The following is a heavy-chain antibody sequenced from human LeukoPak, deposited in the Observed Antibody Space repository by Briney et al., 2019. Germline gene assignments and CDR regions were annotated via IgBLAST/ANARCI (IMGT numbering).Heavy chain of an antibody. CDR2: ISWNSGYI. V-gene: IGHV3-9*01. Sequence: GGSLRLSCAASGFTFDNYAMHWVRQAPGKGLEWLSIISWNSGYIDYADSVKGRFAISRDNAKKSLHLQMNILRAEATAFYYCEKVRGRYSGGYLFDHLGQGTLVTGFS. CDR1: GFTFDNYA. D-gene: IGHD6-19*01. J-gene: IGHJ4*02. CDR3: EKVRGRYSGGYLFDH.